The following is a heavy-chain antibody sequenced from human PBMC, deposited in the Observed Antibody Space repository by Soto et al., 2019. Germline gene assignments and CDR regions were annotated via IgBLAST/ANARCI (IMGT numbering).Heavy chain of an antibody. D-gene: IGHD5-18*01. J-gene: IGHJ6*02. Sequence: QVQLVQSGAEVKKPGSSVKVSCKASGGTFSSYAISWVRQAPGQGLEWMGGIIPIFGTANYAQKFQGRVTITANESTSTAYMELSSLRSEDTAVYYGARSGVDTAIEEYYYYGMDVWGQGTTVTVSS. CDR1: GGTFSSYA. CDR2: IIPIFGTA. CDR3: ARSGVDTAIEEYYYYGMDV. V-gene: IGHV1-69*01.